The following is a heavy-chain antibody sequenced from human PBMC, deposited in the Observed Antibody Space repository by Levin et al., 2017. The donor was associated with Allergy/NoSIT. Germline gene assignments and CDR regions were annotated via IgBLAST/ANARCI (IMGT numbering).Heavy chain of an antibody. CDR1: GFTFSSYS. D-gene: IGHD5-24*01. V-gene: IGHV3-21*01. Sequence: GESLKISCAASGFTFSSYSMNWVRQAPGKGLEWVSSISSSSSYIYYADSVKGRFTISRDNAKNSLYLQMNNLRAEDTAVYFCARDSGSGDGYNFHYYYGMDVWGQGTTVTVSS. J-gene: IGHJ6*02. CDR2: ISSSSSYI. CDR3: ARDSGSGDGYNFHYYYGMDV.